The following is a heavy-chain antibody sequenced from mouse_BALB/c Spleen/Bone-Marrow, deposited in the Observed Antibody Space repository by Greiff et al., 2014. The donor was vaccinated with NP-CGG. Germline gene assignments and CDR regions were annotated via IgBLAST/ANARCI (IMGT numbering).Heavy chain of an antibody. CDR3: ARSGERYGAMDY. CDR2: ISDGGTYT. Sequence: EVQLQESGGDLVKPGGSLKLSYAASGFTFSDFYMFWFRQTPEKRLEWVATISDGGTYTYYPDSVKGRFTISRDNAKNNLYLQMSSLKSEDTAMYYCARSGERYGAMDYWGQGTSVTVSS. V-gene: IGHV5-4*02. D-gene: IGHD1-1*02. CDR1: GFTFSDFY. J-gene: IGHJ4*01.